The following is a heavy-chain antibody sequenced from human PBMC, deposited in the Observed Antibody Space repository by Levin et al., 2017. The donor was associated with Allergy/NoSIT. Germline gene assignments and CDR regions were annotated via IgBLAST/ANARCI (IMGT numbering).Heavy chain of an antibody. CDR3: ARGKQNGDYWYFDL. D-gene: IGHD4-17*01. CDR1: GYTFTSYG. Sequence: RGESLKISCQASGYTFTSYGISWVRQAPGQGLEWMGWISPYNANTNYAQKLQDRVTMTTDTSTSTAYMELRSLRSDDTAVYFCARGKQNGDYWYFDLWGRGTLVTVSS. V-gene: IGHV1-18*01. CDR2: ISPYNANT. J-gene: IGHJ2*01.